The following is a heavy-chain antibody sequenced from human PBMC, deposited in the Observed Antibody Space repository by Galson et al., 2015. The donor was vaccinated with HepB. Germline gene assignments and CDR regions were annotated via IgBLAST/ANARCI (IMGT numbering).Heavy chain of an antibody. CDR3: ARAWSGQWLVFDY. CDR2: ISSSGSTI. D-gene: IGHD6-19*01. CDR1: GFTFSDYY. Sequence: SLRLSCAASGFTFSDYYMSWIRQAPGKGLEWVSYISSSGSTIYYADSVKGRFTISWDNAKNSLYLQMNSLRAEDTAVYYCARAWSGQWLVFDYWGQGTLVTVSS. J-gene: IGHJ4*02. V-gene: IGHV3-11*01.